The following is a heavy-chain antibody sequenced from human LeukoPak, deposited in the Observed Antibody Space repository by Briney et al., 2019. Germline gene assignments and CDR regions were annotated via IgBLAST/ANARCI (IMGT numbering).Heavy chain of an antibody. CDR1: GGSFSGYY. CDR3: ARGWLVPYYFDY. V-gene: IGHV4-34*01. Sequence: SETLSLTCAVYGGSFSGYYWSWIRQPPGKGLEWIGEINHSGSTNYKPSLKSRVTISVDTSKNQFSLKLSSVTAADTAVYYCARGWLVPYYFDYWGQGTLVTVSS. D-gene: IGHD6-19*01. J-gene: IGHJ4*02. CDR2: INHSGST.